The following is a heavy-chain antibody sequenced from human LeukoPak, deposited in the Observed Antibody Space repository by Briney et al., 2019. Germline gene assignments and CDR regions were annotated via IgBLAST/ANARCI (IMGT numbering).Heavy chain of an antibody. J-gene: IGHJ6*03. CDR1: GFIFSNAW. D-gene: IGHD2/OR15-2a*01. Sequence: GGSLRLFCAASGFIFSNAWMTWVRQAPGKGLEWVGHVKSKADGGTTDYATPVKGRIPISIYDSKNTLYLYMNSLKTEDTAVYYCTTDNNYYYYYMDVWGKGTTVTISS. CDR2: VKSKADGGTT. V-gene: IGHV3-15*01. CDR3: TTDNNYYYYYMDV.